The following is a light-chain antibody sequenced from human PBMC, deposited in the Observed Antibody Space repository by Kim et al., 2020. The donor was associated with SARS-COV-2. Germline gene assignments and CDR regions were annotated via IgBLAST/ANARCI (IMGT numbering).Light chain of an antibody. Sequence: RQTATLTCTGNSNNVGYEGAAWLQQHQGHPPKLLSYRNNNRPSGISDRFSASRSGNTASLTITGLQPEDETDYYCSAWDSSLSAWVFGGGTKVTVL. J-gene: IGLJ3*02. CDR2: RNN. CDR1: SNNVGYEG. V-gene: IGLV10-54*04. CDR3: SAWDSSLSAWV.